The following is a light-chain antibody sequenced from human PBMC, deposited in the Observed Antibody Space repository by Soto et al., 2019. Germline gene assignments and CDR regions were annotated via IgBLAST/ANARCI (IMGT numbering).Light chain of an antibody. CDR3: QQRSNWPPIT. Sequence: EIVLTQSPGTLSLSPLEIATLSFMASQSVSSDYLAWFQQKPGQAPRLLIYDASNRATGIPARFSGSGSGTDFTLTISSLEPEDFAVYYCQQRSNWPPITFGQGTRLEIK. V-gene: IGKV3-11*01. CDR1: QSVSSDY. J-gene: IGKJ5*01. CDR2: DAS.